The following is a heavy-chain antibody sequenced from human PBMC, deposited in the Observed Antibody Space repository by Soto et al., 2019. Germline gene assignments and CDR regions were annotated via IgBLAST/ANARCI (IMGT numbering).Heavy chain of an antibody. CDR3: AKDLRLRSYFDY. V-gene: IGHV3-30*18. Sequence: GGSLRLSCAASGFTFSSYGMHWVRQAPGKGLEWVAVISYDGSNKYYADSVKGRFTISRDNSKNTLYLQMNSLRAEDTAVYYCAKDLRLRSYFDYWGQGTLVTVS. J-gene: IGHJ4*02. CDR1: GFTFSSYG. D-gene: IGHD4-17*01. CDR2: ISYDGSNK.